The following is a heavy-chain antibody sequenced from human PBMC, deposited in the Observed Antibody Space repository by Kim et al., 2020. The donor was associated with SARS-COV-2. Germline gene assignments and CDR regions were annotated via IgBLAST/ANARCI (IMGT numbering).Heavy chain of an antibody. CDR3: ARGLLPYYYDSSGPNFQH. J-gene: IGHJ1*01. CDR2: IIPIFGTA. CDR1: GGTFSSYA. D-gene: IGHD3-22*01. V-gene: IGHV1-69*13. Sequence: SVKVSCKASGGTFSSYAISWVRQAPGQGLEWMGGIIPIFGTANYAQKFQGRVTITADESTSTAYMELSSLRSEDTAVYYCARGLLPYYYDSSGPNFQHWGQGTLVTVSS.